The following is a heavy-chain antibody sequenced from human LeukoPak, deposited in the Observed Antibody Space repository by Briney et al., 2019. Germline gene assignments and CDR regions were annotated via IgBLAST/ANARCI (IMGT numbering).Heavy chain of an antibody. D-gene: IGHD6-19*01. CDR2: IYTSGST. V-gene: IGHV4-4*07. CDR3: VYSSGWTNFYYYGMDV. Sequence: SETLSLTCTVSGGSISSYYWSWIRQPAGKGLEWIGRIYTSGSTNYNPSLKSRVTMSVDTSKNQFSLKLSSVTAADTAVYYCVYSSGWTNFYYYGMDVWGQGTTVTVSS. J-gene: IGHJ6*02. CDR1: GGSISSYY.